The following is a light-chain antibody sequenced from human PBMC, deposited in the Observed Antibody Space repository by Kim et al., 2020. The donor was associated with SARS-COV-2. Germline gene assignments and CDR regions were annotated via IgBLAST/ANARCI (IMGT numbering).Light chain of an antibody. Sequence: SYELTQPPSVSVSPGQTASITCSGVKLGDKYACWYQQKPGQSPVLVIYQDSKRPSGIPERFSGSNSGNTATLTISGTQAMDEADYYCPAWDSSTVVFGGGTQLTVL. CDR2: QDS. CDR3: PAWDSSTVV. J-gene: IGLJ2*01. CDR1: KLGDKY. V-gene: IGLV3-1*01.